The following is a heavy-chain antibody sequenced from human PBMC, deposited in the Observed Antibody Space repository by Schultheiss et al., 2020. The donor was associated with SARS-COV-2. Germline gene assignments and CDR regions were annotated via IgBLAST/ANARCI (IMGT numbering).Heavy chain of an antibody. CDR3: ATLRGYDSSGYYPDY. CDR2: INHSGST. Sequence: SQTLSLTCSVSGGSINNSNYYWAWIRQPPGKGLEWIGEINHSGSTNYNPSLKSRVTISVDTSKNQFSLKLSSVTAADTAVYYCATLRGYDSSGYYPDYWGQGTLVTVSS. J-gene: IGHJ4*02. V-gene: IGHV4-39*07. CDR1: GGSINNSNYY. D-gene: IGHD3-22*01.